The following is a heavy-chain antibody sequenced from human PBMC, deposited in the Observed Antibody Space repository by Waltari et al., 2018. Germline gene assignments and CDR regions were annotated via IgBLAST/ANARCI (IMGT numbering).Heavy chain of an antibody. Sequence: QVQLVESGGGVVQPGRSLRLSCAASGFTFSSYGMHWVRQAPGKGLEWVAVISYDGTNKYYADSVKGRFIISRDNSKNTLYLQMNSLRAEDTAVYYCAKVRFLEWLPEGGPDYWGQGTLVTVSS. D-gene: IGHD3-3*01. CDR2: ISYDGTNK. J-gene: IGHJ4*02. CDR3: AKVRFLEWLPEGGPDY. CDR1: GFTFSSYG. V-gene: IGHV3-30*18.